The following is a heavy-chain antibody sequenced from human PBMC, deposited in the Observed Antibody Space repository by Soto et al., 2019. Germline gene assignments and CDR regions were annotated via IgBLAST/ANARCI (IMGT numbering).Heavy chain of an antibody. V-gene: IGHV1-46*01. J-gene: IGHJ4*02. CDR1: GYTFTSYY. CDR2: INPSGGST. D-gene: IGHD3-3*01. CDR3: ALTDTIFGVVMSYYFAY. Sequence: GASVKVSCKASGYTFTSYYMHWVRQAPGQGLEGMGIINPSGGSTSYAQKFKGRVTMTRGTSTSTVYMELSSLRSEDTAVYYWALTDTIFGVVMSYYFAYWGLGTLVTGSS.